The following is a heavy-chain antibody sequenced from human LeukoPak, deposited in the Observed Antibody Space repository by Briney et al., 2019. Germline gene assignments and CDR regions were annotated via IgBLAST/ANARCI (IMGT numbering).Heavy chain of an antibody. CDR3: ARVVRYYYDSSGYYATTYYMDV. Sequence: ASVKVSCKASGYTFTSYGISWVRQAPGQGLEWMGWISAYNGNTNYAQKLQGRVTMTTDISTSTAYMELRSLRSDDTAVYYCARVVRYYYDSSGYYATTYYMDVWGKGTTVTVSS. J-gene: IGHJ6*03. CDR1: GYTFTSYG. D-gene: IGHD3-22*01. CDR2: ISAYNGNT. V-gene: IGHV1-18*01.